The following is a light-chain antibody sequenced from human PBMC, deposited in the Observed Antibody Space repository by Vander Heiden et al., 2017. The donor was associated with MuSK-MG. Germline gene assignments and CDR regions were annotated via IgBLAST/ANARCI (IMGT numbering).Light chain of an antibody. CDR2: GAS. CDR1: QDIANW. V-gene: IGKV1-12*01. Sequence: DIQMTQSPSSVSASVGDRVTITCRASQDIANWLVWYQQKPGKAPKLLIYGASDLESGVPSRFSGSGSGTDFTLTISNLQPEDFATYYCQQANSFPYTFGQGTKLEIK. J-gene: IGKJ2*01. CDR3: QQANSFPYT.